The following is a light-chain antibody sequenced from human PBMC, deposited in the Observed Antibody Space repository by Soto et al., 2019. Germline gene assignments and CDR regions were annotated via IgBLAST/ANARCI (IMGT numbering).Light chain of an antibody. V-gene: IGKV3-11*01. J-gene: IGKJ4*01. CDR2: DAS. CDR1: QSVRSY. CDR3: QHRNNWPSPT. Sequence: EIVLTQSPDTLSLSPGERATLSCRASQSVRSYLAWYQQKPGQAPRLLIYDASNTAPGIPARFSGSGSGTDFTLTISSLEPEDSAVYYCQHRNNWPSPTFGGGTKVEIK.